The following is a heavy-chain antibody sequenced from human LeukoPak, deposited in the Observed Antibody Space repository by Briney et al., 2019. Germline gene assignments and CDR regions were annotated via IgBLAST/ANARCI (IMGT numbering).Heavy chain of an antibody. V-gene: IGHV3-7*01. CDR2: IKQDVSEK. J-gene: IGHJ4*02. Sequence: GGSLRLSCAGSGFTFITYWMSWVRQAPGKGLAWVANIKQDVSEKYYVDSVKGRFTISRDNAKNSLYLQMNNVRADDTAVYYCAKDEVGGHFEYWGQGILVTVSS. CDR3: AKDEVGGHFEY. CDR1: GFTFITYW.